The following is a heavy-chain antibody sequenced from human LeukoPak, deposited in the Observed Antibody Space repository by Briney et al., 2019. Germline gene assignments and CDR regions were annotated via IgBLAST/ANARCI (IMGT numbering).Heavy chain of an antibody. V-gene: IGHV1-18*01. J-gene: IGHJ4*02. CDR1: GYTFTSFG. D-gene: IGHD3-22*01. CDR3: ARDSDSSGYYFDY. CDR2: ISTYKRNI. Sequence: ASVKVSCKASGYTFTSFGIRWVRQAPGQGLEWLGWISTYKRNIIYAQKLQGRVTMTTDTSTSTAYMELRSLRSDDTAVYYCARDSDSSGYYFDYWGQGTLVTVSS.